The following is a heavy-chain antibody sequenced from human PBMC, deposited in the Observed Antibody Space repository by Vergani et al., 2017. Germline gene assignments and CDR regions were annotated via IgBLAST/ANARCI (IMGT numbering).Heavy chain of an antibody. CDR2: ISWNSGSI. V-gene: IGHV3-9*01. CDR1: GFTFDDYA. J-gene: IGHJ4*02. D-gene: IGHD2-2*01. CDR3: ARTSTSRYVVPAATPFDY. Sequence: EVQLVESGGGLVQPGRSLRLSCAASGFTFDDYAMHWVRQAPGKGLEWVSGISWNSGSIGYADSVKGRFTISRDNAKNSLYLQMNSLRAEDTAVYYCARTSTSRYVVPAATPFDYWGQGTLVTVSS.